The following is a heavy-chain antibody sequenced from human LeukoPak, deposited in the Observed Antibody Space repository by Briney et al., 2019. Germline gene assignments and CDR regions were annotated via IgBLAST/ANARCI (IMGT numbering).Heavy chain of an antibody. CDR2: IIPIFGKA. CDR1: GGTFSSYA. D-gene: IGHD3-3*01. V-gene: IGHV1-69*05. CDR3: ARSRFLEWLLFGVY. J-gene: IGHJ4*02. Sequence: SVKVSCKASGGTFSSYAISWVRQAPGQGLEWMGGIIPIFGKANYAQKFQGRVTITTDESTSTAYMELSSLRSEDTAVYYCARSRFLEWLLFGVYWGQGTLVTVSS.